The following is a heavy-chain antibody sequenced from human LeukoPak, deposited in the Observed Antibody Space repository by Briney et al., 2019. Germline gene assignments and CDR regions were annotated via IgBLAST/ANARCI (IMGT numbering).Heavy chain of an antibody. D-gene: IGHD3-10*01. Sequence: SETLSPTCTVSGGSISSGGYYWSWIRQHPGKGLEWIGYIYYSGSTYYNPSLKSRVTISVDTSKNQLSLKLSSVTAADTAVYYCARSARGGVAHFDYWGQGTLVTVSS. CDR2: IYYSGST. CDR1: GGSISSGGYY. J-gene: IGHJ4*02. V-gene: IGHV4-31*03. CDR3: ARSARGGVAHFDY.